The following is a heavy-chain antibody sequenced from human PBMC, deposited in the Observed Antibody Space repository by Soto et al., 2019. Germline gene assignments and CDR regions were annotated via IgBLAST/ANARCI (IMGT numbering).Heavy chain of an antibody. J-gene: IGHJ3*02. CDR1: GVSFSSYA. D-gene: IGHD6-19*01. Sequence: XGFLRLSCAASGVSFSSYAMSWVRQAPGKGLEWVSGISSSGGGTYYADSVKGRFTISRDNSKNTLYLQMNSLRAEDTAVYYCAKYSSSGWLDAYNIWGQGTMVTVSS. CDR3: AKYSSSGWLDAYNI. V-gene: IGHV3-23*01. CDR2: ISSSGGGT.